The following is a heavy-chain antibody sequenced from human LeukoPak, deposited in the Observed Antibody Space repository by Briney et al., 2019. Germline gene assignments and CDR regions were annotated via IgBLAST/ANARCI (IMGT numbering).Heavy chain of an antibody. CDR1: GFIFSSYS. CDR3: ARDPDYSTAYFDY. Sequence: GTSLRLSCTASGFIFSSYSMNWVRQAPGKGLEWVSSISSSSSYIYYADSVKGRFTISRDNAKNSLYLQMNSLRAEDTAVYYCARDPDYSTAYFDYWGQGTLVTVSS. J-gene: IGHJ4*02. V-gene: IGHV3-21*01. CDR2: ISSSSSYI. D-gene: IGHD2-15*01.